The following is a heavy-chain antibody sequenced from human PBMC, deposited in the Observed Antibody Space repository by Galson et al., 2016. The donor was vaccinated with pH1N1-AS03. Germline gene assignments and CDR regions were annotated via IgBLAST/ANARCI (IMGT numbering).Heavy chain of an antibody. CDR3: ARTNWFDY. V-gene: IGHV3-7*01. D-gene: IGHD7-27*01. CDR1: GFTFTGYW. J-gene: IGHJ4*02. CDR2: IKGDGSEK. Sequence: SLRLSCAASGFTFTGYWMSWVRQAPGKGLEWVANIKGDGSEKVYVGSVKGRFTISRDNAKNSLYLQMDSLRAEDTAVYYCARTNWFDYWGQGTLVTVSS.